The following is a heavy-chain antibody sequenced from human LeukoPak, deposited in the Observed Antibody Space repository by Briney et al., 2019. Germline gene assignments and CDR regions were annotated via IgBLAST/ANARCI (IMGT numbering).Heavy chain of an antibody. V-gene: IGHV3-11*01. CDR1: GFTFSDYY. CDR2: ISRSGNTI. Sequence: GGSLRLSCAASGFTFSDYYMSWIRQAPGKGLEWVSYISRSGNTIYYADSVKGRFTISRGNAKSSLYLQMDSLRAEDRAVYYCARDSRPHYYHGMDVWGQGTTVTVPS. J-gene: IGHJ6*02. CDR3: ARDSRPHYYHGMDV. D-gene: IGHD2/OR15-2a*01.